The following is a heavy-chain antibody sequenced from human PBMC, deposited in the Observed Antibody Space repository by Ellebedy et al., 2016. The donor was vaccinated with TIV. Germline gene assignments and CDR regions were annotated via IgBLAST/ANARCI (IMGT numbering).Heavy chain of an antibody. CDR2: IKEDGSDK. D-gene: IGHD2-8*01. Sequence: GGSLRLXCAASGFSFNTFWMTWVRQAPGKGLEWVANIKEDGSDKLYVDSVKGRFTVSRDNAKNSLFLQMNSLRPEDTALYYCARYAVRPSRVDYWGQGTLVTVSS. CDR1: GFSFNTFW. V-gene: IGHV3-7*01. J-gene: IGHJ4*02. CDR3: ARYAVRPSRVDY.